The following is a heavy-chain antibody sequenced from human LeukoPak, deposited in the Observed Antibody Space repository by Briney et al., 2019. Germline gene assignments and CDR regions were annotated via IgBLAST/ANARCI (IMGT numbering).Heavy chain of an antibody. CDR2: ISAYNGNT. V-gene: IGHV1-18*01. J-gene: IGHJ5*02. CDR3: ARDVTAAGTSWFDP. D-gene: IGHD6-13*01. Sequence: ASVQVSCKASGYTFTSYGISWVRQAPGQGLEWMGWISAYNGNTNYAQKLQGRVTMTTDTSTSTAYMELRGLRSDDTAVYYCARDVTAAGTSWFDPWGQGTLVTVSS. CDR1: GYTFTSYG.